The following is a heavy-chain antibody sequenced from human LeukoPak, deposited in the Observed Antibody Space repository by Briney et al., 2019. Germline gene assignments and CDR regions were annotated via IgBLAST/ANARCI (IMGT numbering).Heavy chain of an antibody. Sequence: ASVKVSCKASGYTFTSYGISWVRQAPGQGLDWMGWISGYNGNTNYAQKVQGRVTMTTDTSTSTAYMELRGLRSDDTAVYYCARDGSSSWYEAQWFDPWGQGTLVTVSS. CDR2: ISGYNGNT. CDR1: GYTFTSYG. CDR3: ARDGSSSWYEAQWFDP. D-gene: IGHD6-13*01. V-gene: IGHV1-18*01. J-gene: IGHJ5*02.